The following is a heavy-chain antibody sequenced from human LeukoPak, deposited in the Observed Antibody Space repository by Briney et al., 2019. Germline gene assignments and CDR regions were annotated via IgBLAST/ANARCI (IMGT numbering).Heavy chain of an antibody. D-gene: IGHD2-21*01. CDR1: GSTFSSYA. Sequence: GGSLRLSCAASGSTFSSYAMSWVRQAPGKGLEWVSAISGSGGSTYYADSVKGRFTISRDNSKNTLYLQMNSLRAEDTAVYYCAKSVLSMTYYFDYWGQGTLVTVSS. V-gene: IGHV3-23*01. CDR2: ISGSGGST. J-gene: IGHJ4*02. CDR3: AKSVLSMTYYFDY.